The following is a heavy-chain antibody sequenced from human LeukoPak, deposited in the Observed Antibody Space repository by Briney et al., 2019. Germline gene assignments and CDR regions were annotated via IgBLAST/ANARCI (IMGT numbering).Heavy chain of an antibody. CDR2: IIPIFGTA. Sequence: SVKVSCKASGGTFSSYAISWVRQAPGQGLEWMGGIIPIFGTANYAQKFQGRVTITADKSTSTAYMELSSLRSEGTAVYYCATSRDYGDQYYFDYWGQGTLVTVSS. CDR1: GGTFSSYA. D-gene: IGHD4-17*01. CDR3: ATSRDYGDQYYFDY. V-gene: IGHV1-69*06. J-gene: IGHJ4*02.